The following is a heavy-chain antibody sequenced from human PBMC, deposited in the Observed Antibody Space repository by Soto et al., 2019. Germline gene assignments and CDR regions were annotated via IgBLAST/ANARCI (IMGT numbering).Heavy chain of an antibody. J-gene: IGHJ5*02. CDR2: IYYSGST. Sequence: QPPGKGLEWIGYIYYSGSTNSNPSLKSRVTISVDTSTPQFSLKLSSVTAADTAVYYCVFAFFYFCFCYSASFYPRAPRPLLTVSA. D-gene: IGHD2-21*01. CDR3: VFAFFYFCFCYSASFYP. V-gene: IGHV4-59*01.